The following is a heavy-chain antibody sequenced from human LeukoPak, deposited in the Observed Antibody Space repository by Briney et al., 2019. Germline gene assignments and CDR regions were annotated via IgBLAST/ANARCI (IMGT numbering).Heavy chain of an antibody. CDR3: ARVAAAGNYYFDY. J-gene: IGHJ4*02. V-gene: IGHV4-38-2*02. CDR2: IYYSGST. CDR1: GYSISSPYY. D-gene: IGHD6-13*01. Sequence: TSETLSLTCTVSGYSISSPYYWGWIRQPPGKGLEWIGSIYYSGSTYNPSLKSRVTISIDTSKNQFSLKLSSVTAADTAVYFCARVAAAGNYYFDYWGQGTLVTVSS.